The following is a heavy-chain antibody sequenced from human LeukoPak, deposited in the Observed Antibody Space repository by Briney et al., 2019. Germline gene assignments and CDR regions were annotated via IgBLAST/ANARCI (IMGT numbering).Heavy chain of an antibody. Sequence: PGGSLRLSCAASGFTFSSYAMHWVRQAPGKGLEYVSAISSNGGSTYYANSVKGRFTISRDNSKNTLYLQMGSLRAEDMAVYYCARPSNNYDSPEYYFDYWGQGTLVTVSS. J-gene: IGHJ4*02. V-gene: IGHV3-64*01. CDR1: GFTFSSYA. CDR2: ISSNGGST. D-gene: IGHD3-22*01. CDR3: ARPSNNYDSPEYYFDY.